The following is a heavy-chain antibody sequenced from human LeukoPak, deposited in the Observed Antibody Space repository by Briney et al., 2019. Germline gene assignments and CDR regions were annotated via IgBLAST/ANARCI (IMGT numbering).Heavy chain of an antibody. D-gene: IGHD1-14*01. Sequence: PSQTLSLTCTASGGSINCGGFYWTWIRQPPGKGLEWIGYIYYSGNTNYNPSLKSQVTISVDTSKNQFSLNLSSVTAADTAVYYCARAPGGNPTTHYFDYWGQGTLVTVSS. CDR2: IYYSGNT. V-gene: IGHV4-61*08. CDR1: GGSINCGGFY. J-gene: IGHJ4*02. CDR3: ARAPGGNPTTHYFDY.